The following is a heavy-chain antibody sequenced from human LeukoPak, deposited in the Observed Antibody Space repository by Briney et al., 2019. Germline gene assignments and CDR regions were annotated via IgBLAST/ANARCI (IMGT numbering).Heavy chain of an antibody. CDR2: ISYDGSNK. Sequence: GRSLRLSCAASGFTFSSYGMHWVRQAPGKGLEWVAVISYDGSNKYYADSVKGRFTISRDNSKNTLYLQMNSLRAEDTAVYYCAKDLLYYYDSSGSCDYWGQGTLVTVSS. V-gene: IGHV3-30*18. CDR3: AKDLLYYYDSSGSCDY. CDR1: GFTFSSYG. J-gene: IGHJ4*02. D-gene: IGHD3-22*01.